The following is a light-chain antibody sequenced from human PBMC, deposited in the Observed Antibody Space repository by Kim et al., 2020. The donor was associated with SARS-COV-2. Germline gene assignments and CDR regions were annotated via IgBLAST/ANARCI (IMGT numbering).Light chain of an antibody. V-gene: IGKV3-20*01. CDR2: GAS. CDR1: QSVSSSY. Sequence: LSPRERATLSRRASQSVSSSYLAWYQQKPGQAPRLLVYGASSRATGIPDRFSGSGSGTDFTLTISRLEPEDFAVYYCQQYGSSPRTFGQGTKLEIK. CDR3: QQYGSSPRT. J-gene: IGKJ2*02.